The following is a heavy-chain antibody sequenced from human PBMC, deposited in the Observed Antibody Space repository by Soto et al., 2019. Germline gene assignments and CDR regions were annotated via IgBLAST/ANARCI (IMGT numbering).Heavy chain of an antibody. V-gene: IGHV4-31*03. CDR1: GGSISSGGYY. J-gene: IGHJ4*02. CDR2: INYSGST. Sequence: SETLSLTCTVSGGSISSGGYYWSWIRQHPGKGLEWIGYINYSGSTYYNPSLKSRATISVDTSKNQFSLKLSSVTAADTAVFYCARDPFSRSTGVPGFDYWGQGTLVTVSS. CDR3: ARDPFSRSTGVPGFDY. D-gene: IGHD2-2*01.